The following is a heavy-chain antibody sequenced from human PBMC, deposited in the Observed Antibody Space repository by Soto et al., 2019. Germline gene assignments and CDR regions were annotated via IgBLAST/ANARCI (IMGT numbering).Heavy chain of an antibody. CDR3: ARDLGFGLSDY. CDR1: GYTFTSYS. Sequence: GASVKVSCKASGYTFTSYSMHWVRQAPGQRLEWMGWINAGNGNTKYSQKFQGRVTITRDTPASTAYMELSGLRSEDTAVYSCARDLGFGLSDYWGQGTLVTVSS. V-gene: IGHV1-3*01. CDR2: INAGNGNT. J-gene: IGHJ4*02. D-gene: IGHD3-10*01.